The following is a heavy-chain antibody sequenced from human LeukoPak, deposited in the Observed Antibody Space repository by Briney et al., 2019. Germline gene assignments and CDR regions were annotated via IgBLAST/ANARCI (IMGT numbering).Heavy chain of an antibody. Sequence: SETLSLTCTVSGGSISSSSYYWGWIRQPPGKGLEWIGSTYYSGSTYYNPSLKSRVTISVDTSKNQFSLKLSSVTAADTAVYYCARVKETAIDYWGQGTLVTVSS. CDR2: TYYSGST. J-gene: IGHJ4*02. V-gene: IGHV4-39*07. CDR3: ARVKETAIDY. CDR1: GGSISSSSYY.